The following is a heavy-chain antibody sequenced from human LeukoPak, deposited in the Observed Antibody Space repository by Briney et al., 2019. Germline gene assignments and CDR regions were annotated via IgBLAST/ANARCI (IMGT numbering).Heavy chain of an antibody. D-gene: IGHD1-26*01. Sequence: PSETQSLTCAVSGYSISSGYYWGWIRQPPGKGLEWIGSIYHSGSTYHNPSLKSRVTISVDTSKNQFSLKLSSVTAADTAVYYCARDEWDLDYWGQGTLVTVSS. V-gene: IGHV4-38-2*02. CDR3: ARDEWDLDY. CDR2: IYHSGST. CDR1: GYSISSGYY. J-gene: IGHJ4*02.